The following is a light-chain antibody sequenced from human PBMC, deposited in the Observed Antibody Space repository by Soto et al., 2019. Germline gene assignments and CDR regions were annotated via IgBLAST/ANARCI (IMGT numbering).Light chain of an antibody. Sequence: QSVLTQPPSASGTPGQRVTISCSGSSSNIGSNTVNWYQQLPGTAPKLLIYSNNQRPSGVPDRFSGSKSGTSASLAISGLQSEDECDYYCAAWDDSLNGWVFGGGTKLTVL. CDR2: SNN. V-gene: IGLV1-44*01. J-gene: IGLJ3*02. CDR3: AAWDDSLNGWV. CDR1: SSNIGSNT.